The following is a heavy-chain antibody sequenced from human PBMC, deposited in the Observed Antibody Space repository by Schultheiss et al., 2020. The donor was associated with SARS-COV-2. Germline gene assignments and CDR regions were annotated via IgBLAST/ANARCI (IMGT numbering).Heavy chain of an antibody. CDR2: IKSKTDGGTT. CDR1: GFTFSSYG. Sequence: GESLKISCAASGFTFSSYGMHWVRQAPGKGLEWVGRIKSKTDGGTTDYAAPVKGRFTISRDDSKNTLYLQMNSLKTEDTAVYYCTTDRSQRTGAYYFDYWGQGTLVTVSS. J-gene: IGHJ4*02. CDR3: TTDRSQRTGAYYFDY. V-gene: IGHV3-15*01. D-gene: IGHD2-8*02.